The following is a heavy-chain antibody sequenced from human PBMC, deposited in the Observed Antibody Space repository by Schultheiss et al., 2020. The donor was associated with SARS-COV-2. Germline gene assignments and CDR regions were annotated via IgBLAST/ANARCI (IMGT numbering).Heavy chain of an antibody. Sequence: ASVKVSCKASGYTFTGYYMHWVRQAPGQGLEWMGRINPNSGGTNYAQKFQGRVTMTRDTSISTAYMELSRLRSDDTAVYYCAREEYYGGAFDIWGQGTMVTVSS. CDR2: INPNSGGT. CDR1: GYTFTGYY. J-gene: IGHJ3*02. CDR3: AREEYYGGAFDI. V-gene: IGHV1-2*06. D-gene: IGHD3-3*01.